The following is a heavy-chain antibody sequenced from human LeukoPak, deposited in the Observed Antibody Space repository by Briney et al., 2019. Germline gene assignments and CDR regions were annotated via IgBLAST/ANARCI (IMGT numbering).Heavy chain of an antibody. CDR3: AKDRTYYYGSGSYYNGDAFDI. V-gene: IGHV3-30*18. Sequence: GRSLRLSCAASGFTFSSYGMHWVRQAPGKGPEWVAVISYDGSNKYYADSVKGRFTISRDNSKNTLYLQMNSLRAEDTAVYYCAKDRTYYYGSGSYYNGDAFDIWGQGTMVTVSS. J-gene: IGHJ3*02. CDR1: GFTFSSYG. CDR2: ISYDGSNK. D-gene: IGHD3-10*01.